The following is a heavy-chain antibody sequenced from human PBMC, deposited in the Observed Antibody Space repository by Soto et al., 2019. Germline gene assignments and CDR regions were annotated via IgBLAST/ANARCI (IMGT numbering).Heavy chain of an antibody. CDR3: ATDQAMVRGVIMNYGMDV. V-gene: IGHV1-24*01. D-gene: IGHD3-10*01. J-gene: IGHJ6*02. CDR2: FDPEDGET. Sequence: GASVKVSCKVSGYTLTELSMHWVRQAPGKGLEWMGGFDPEDGETIYAQKFQGRVTMTEDTSTDTAYMELSSLRSEDTAVYYCATDQAMVRGVIMNYGMDVWGQGTTVTVSS. CDR1: GYTLTELS.